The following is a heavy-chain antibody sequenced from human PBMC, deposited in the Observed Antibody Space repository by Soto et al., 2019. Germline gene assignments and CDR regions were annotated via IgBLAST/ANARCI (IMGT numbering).Heavy chain of an antibody. D-gene: IGHD6-13*01. CDR2: IFSNDEK. CDR3: APLAAAGTGFDP. V-gene: IGHV2-26*01. CDR1: GFSLSNARMG. J-gene: IGHJ5*02. Sequence: SGPTLVNPTETLTLTCTVSGFSLSNARMGVSWIRQPPGKALEWLAHIFSNDEKSYSTSLKSRLTISKDTSKSQVVLTMTNMDPVDTATYYCAPLAAAGTGFDPWGQGTLVTVSS.